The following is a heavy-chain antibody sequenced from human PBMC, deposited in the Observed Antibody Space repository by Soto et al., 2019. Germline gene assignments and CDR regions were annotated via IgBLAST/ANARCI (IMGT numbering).Heavy chain of an antibody. Sequence: QVQLVESGGGVVQPGRSLRLSCTASGFIFSNYGILWVRQAPGKGLEWVAVISFDGSNKYFADSVKGRFTISRDNSKITVSLQMNSLRVEDTAVYYCAKDRGGSGGFDYWGQGTLVTVSS. J-gene: IGHJ4*02. V-gene: IGHV3-30*18. CDR3: AKDRGGSGGFDY. CDR2: ISFDGSNK. CDR1: GFIFSNYG. D-gene: IGHD3-10*01.